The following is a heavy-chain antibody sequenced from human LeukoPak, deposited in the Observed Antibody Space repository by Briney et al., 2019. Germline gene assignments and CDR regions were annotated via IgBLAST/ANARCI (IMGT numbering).Heavy chain of an antibody. Sequence: ASVKVSCKASGYTFTSYDINWVRQATGQGLEWMGWMNPNSGNTGYAQKFQGRVTMTRNTSISTAYMELSSLRSEDTAVYYCATSLSYYYYMDVWGKGTTVTVSS. CDR1: GYTFTSYD. J-gene: IGHJ6*03. CDR3: ATSLSYYYYMDV. CDR2: MNPNSGNT. V-gene: IGHV1-8*01.